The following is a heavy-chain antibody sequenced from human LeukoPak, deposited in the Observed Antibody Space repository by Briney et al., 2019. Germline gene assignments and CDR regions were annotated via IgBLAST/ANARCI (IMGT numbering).Heavy chain of an antibody. J-gene: IGHJ3*02. CDR1: GGSISSSSYY. V-gene: IGHV4-39*07. CDR2: IYYSGST. D-gene: IGHD3-22*01. CDR3: ARGGLSDPIVVVIDGAFDI. Sequence: SETLSLTCTVSGGSISSSSYYWGWIRQPPGQGLEWIGSIYYSGSTYYNPSLKSRVTISVDTSKNQFSLKLSSVTAADTAVYYCARGGLSDPIVVVIDGAFDIWGQGTMVTVSS.